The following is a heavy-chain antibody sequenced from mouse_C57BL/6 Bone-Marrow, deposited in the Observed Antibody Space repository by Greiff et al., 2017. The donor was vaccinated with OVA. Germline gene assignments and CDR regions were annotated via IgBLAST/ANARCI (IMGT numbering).Heavy chain of an antibody. D-gene: IGHD1-1*01. CDR3: ARRIITTVVAGSYYAMDY. V-gene: IGHV1-64*01. CDR2: IHPNSGST. CDR1: DYTFTSYW. Sequence: VQLQQPGAELVKPGASVKLSCKASDYTFTSYWMHWVKQRPGQGLEWIGMIHPNSGSTNYNEKFKSKATLTVDKSSSTAYMQLSSLTSEDSAVYYCARRIITTVVAGSYYAMDYWGQGTSVTVSS. J-gene: IGHJ4*01.